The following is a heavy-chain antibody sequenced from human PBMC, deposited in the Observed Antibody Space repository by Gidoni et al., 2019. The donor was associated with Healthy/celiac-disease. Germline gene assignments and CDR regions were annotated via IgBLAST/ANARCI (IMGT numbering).Heavy chain of an antibody. CDR3: ARTRGSYGSGSFFDY. J-gene: IGHJ4*02. V-gene: IGHV3-30*04. CDR1: GFPFSSYA. Sequence: QVQLVASGGGVVQPGRSLRLSCAASGFPFSSYAMHWVRQAPGKGLEWVAVISYDGSNKYYADSVKGRFTISRDNSKNTLYLQMNSLRAEDTAVYYCARTRGSYGSGSFFDYWGQGTLVTVSS. D-gene: IGHD3-10*01. CDR2: ISYDGSNK.